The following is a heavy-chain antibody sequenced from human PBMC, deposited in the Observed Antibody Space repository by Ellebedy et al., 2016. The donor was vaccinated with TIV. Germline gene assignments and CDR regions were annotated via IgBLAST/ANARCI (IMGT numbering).Heavy chain of an antibody. CDR3: ARVSIAARLLDYMDV. D-gene: IGHD6-6*01. Sequence: SETLSLXXTVSGGSISSGGYYWSWIRQHPGKGLEWIGYIYYSGSTYYNPSLKSRVTISVDTSKNQFSLKLSSVTAADTAVYYCARVSIAARLLDYMDVWGKGTTVTVSS. V-gene: IGHV4-31*03. J-gene: IGHJ6*03. CDR1: GGSISSGGYY. CDR2: IYYSGST.